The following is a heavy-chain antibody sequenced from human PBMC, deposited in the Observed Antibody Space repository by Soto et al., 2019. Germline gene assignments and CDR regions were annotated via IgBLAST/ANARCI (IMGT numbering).Heavy chain of an antibody. D-gene: IGHD3-22*01. Sequence: GGSLRLSCAASGFTFDDYAMHWVRQAPGKGLGWVSGISWNSGSIGYADSVKGRFTISRDNAKNSLYLQMNSLRAEDTALYYCARGSYYYDSSGYYPFDYWGQGTLVTVSS. CDR1: GFTFDDYA. CDR3: ARGSYYYDSSGYYPFDY. V-gene: IGHV3-9*01. J-gene: IGHJ4*02. CDR2: ISWNSGSI.